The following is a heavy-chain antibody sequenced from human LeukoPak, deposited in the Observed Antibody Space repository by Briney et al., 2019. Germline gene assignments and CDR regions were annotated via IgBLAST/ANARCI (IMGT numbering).Heavy chain of an antibody. Sequence: SQTLSLTCAISGDSVSSNSVTWNWIRQSPSRGLEWLGRTYYRSTWYHDYAVSVRGRITVNPDTSKNQFSLHLNSVTPEDTAVYYCARRLTQYYCFYPWGQGILVTVSS. CDR1: GDSVSSNSVT. CDR2: TYYRSTWYH. J-gene: IGHJ5*02. D-gene: IGHD2-2*01. CDR3: ARRLTQYYCFYP. V-gene: IGHV6-1*01.